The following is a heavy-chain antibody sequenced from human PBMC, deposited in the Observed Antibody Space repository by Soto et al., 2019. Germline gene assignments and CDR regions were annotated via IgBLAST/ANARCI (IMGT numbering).Heavy chain of an antibody. CDR1: GFSLSTSGVG. J-gene: IGHJ4*02. V-gene: IGHV2-5*02. CDR3: AHRRDDIRCFDY. Sequence: QITLKESGPPLVKPTQTLTLTCTFSGFSLSTSGVGVGWIRQPPGKALEWLALIYWDDDKRYSPSLKSRLTITKDTSKNQVVLTMTHMDPVDTATYYCAHRRDDIRCFDYWGQGTLVTVSS. CDR2: IYWDDDK. D-gene: IGHD3-9*01.